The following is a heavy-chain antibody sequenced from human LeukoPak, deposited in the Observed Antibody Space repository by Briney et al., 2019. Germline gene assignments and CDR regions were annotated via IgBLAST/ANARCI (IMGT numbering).Heavy chain of an antibody. D-gene: IGHD6-13*01. CDR3: ARGLAAAGTLY. CDR2: ISYDGSNK. J-gene: IGHJ4*02. CDR1: GFTFSSYA. V-gene: IGHV3-30-3*01. Sequence: GGSLRLSCAASGFTFSSYAMHWVRQAPGKGLEWVAVISYDGSNKYYADSVKGRFTISRDNSKNTLYLQMNSLRAEDTAVYYCARGLAAAGTLYWGQGTLVTVSS.